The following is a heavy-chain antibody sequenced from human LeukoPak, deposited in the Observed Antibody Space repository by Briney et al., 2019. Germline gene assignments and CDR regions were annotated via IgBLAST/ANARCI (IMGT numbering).Heavy chain of an antibody. CDR1: GYTFTSYG. V-gene: IGHV1-18*01. CDR3: ARLPTRPYNWNYGYYYYYMDV. CDR2: ISAYNGNT. J-gene: IGHJ6*03. D-gene: IGHD1-7*01. Sequence: GASAKVSCKASGYTFTSYGISWVRQAPGQGLEWMGWISAYNGNTNYAQKLQGRVTMTTDTSTSTAYMELRSLRSDDTAVYYCARLPTRPYNWNYGYYYYYMDVWGKGTTVTVSS.